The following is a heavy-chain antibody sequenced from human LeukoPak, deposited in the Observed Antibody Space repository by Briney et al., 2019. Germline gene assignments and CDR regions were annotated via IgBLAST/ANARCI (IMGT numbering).Heavy chain of an antibody. V-gene: IGHV4-34*01. J-gene: IGHJ4*02. CDR2: INQSGST. CDR1: GGSFSGYY. CDR3: ARFVEMATSPFDY. D-gene: IGHD5-24*01. Sequence: PSETRSLTCAVYGGSFSGYYWSWIRQPPGKGLEWIGEINQSGSTNYNPSLKSRVTISVDTSKNQFCLKLSSVTAADTAVYYCARFVEMATSPFDYWGQGTLVTVSS.